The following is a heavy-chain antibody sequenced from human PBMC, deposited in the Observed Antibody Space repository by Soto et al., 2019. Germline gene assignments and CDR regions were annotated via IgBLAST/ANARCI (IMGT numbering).Heavy chain of an antibody. V-gene: IGHV1-18*01. Sequence: VASVKVSCKASGYTFTSYGISWVRQAPGQGLEWMGWISAYNGNTNYAQKLQGRVTMTTDTSTSTAYMELRSLRSDDTAVYYCARDLYELAFELTPENNFDYWGQGTLVTVSS. CDR1: GYTFTSYG. CDR2: ISAYNGNT. CDR3: ARDLYELAFELTPENNFDY. J-gene: IGHJ4*02. D-gene: IGHD3-16*01.